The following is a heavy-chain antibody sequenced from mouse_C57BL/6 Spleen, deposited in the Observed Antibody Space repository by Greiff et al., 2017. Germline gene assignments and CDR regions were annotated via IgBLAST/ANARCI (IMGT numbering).Heavy chain of an antibody. CDR1: GYAFSSSW. CDR2: IYPGDGDT. CDR3: ARGYGYDYAMDY. V-gene: IGHV1-82*01. D-gene: IGHD2-2*01. J-gene: IGHJ4*01. Sequence: VQLQQSGPELVKPGASVNISCKASGYAFSSSWMNWVKQRPGKGLEWIGRIYPGDGDTNYNGKFKGKATLTADKSSSTAYMQLSSLTSEDSAVYYCARGYGYDYAMDYWGQGTSVTVSS.